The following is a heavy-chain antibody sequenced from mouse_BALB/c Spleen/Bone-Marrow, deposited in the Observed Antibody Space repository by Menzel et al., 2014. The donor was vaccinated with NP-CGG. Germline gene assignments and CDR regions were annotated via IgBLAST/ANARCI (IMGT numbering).Heavy chain of an antibody. D-gene: IGHD1-2*01. J-gene: IGHJ4*01. CDR2: IDPANGNT. V-gene: IGHV14-3*02. CDR1: GFNIKDTY. Sequence: VQLQQSGAELVKPGASVKLSCTASGFNIKDTYIHWVKQRPEQGLEWIGRIDPANGNTKYDPKFQGKATITADTSSNTAYLRLSSLTSEDTAVYYCARRLRPAMDYWGQGTSVTVSS. CDR3: ARRLRPAMDY.